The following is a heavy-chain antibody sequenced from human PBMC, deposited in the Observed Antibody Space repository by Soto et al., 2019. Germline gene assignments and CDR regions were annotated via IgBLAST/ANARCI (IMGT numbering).Heavy chain of an antibody. D-gene: IGHD3-9*01. CDR3: AKGGASYYDILTGAPPDY. Sequence: GGSQRLSCEASGFTFSSYAMSWVRHAPGKELEWVSAISGSGGSTYYADSVKGRFTISRDNSKNTLYLQMNSLRAEDTAVYYCAKGGASYYDILTGAPPDYWGQGTLVTVSS. CDR2: ISGSGGST. V-gene: IGHV3-23*01. J-gene: IGHJ4*02. CDR1: GFTFSSYA.